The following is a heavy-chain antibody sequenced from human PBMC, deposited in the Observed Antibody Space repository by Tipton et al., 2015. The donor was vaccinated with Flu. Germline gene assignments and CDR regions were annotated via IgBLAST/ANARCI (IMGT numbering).Heavy chain of an antibody. D-gene: IGHD3-22*01. CDR1: GYSFISYW. J-gene: IGHJ4*02. Sequence: VQLVQSGAEVKKPGESLKISCKGSGYSFISYWIGWVRQMPGKGLGWMGIIYPGDSDTRYSPSFQGQVTISVDKSISTAYLQWSSLKASDTAMYYCVGTGYYYDNSGPFDYWGQGTPVNVSS. V-gene: IGHV5-51*03. CDR2: IYPGDSDT. CDR3: VGTGYYYDNSGPFDY.